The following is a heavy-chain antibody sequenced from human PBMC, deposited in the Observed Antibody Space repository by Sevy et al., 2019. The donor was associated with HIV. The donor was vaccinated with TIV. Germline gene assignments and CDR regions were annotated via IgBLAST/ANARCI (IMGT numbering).Heavy chain of an antibody. CDR3: ASPNPYYYDSSGYYGN. CDR1: GFTFSSYA. V-gene: IGHV3-64*04. D-gene: IGHD3-22*01. CDR2: ISSNGGST. Sequence: GSLRLSCSASGFTFSSYAMHWVRQAPGKGLEYVSAISSNGGSTYYADSVKGRFTISRDNSKNTLYLQMNSLRAEDTAVYYCASPNPYYYDSSGYYGNWGQGTLVTVSS. J-gene: IGHJ4*02.